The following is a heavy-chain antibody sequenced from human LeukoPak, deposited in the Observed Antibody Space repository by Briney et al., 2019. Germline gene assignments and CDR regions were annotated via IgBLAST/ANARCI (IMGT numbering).Heavy chain of an antibody. CDR3: ARDLRIAVAGFNYFDY. CDR1: GFTFSSYS. CDR2: ISSSSSYI. J-gene: IGHJ4*02. V-gene: IGHV3-21*01. Sequence: PGGSLRLSCAASGFTFSSYSVNWVRQAPGKGLEWVSSISSSSSYIYYADSVKGRFTISRDNAKNSLYLQMNSLRAEDTAVYYCARDLRIAVAGFNYFDYWGQGTLVTVSS. D-gene: IGHD6-19*01.